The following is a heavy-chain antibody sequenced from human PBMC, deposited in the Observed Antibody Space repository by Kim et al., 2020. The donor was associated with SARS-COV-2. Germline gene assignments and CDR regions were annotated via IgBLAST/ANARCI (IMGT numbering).Heavy chain of an antibody. V-gene: IGHV4-39*01. J-gene: IGHJ6*02. Sequence: SLKSRVTISVDTSKNQFSLKLSSVTAADTAVYYCARQFVLRYFDWLGMDVWGQGTTVTVSS. D-gene: IGHD3-9*01. CDR3: ARQFVLRYFDWLGMDV.